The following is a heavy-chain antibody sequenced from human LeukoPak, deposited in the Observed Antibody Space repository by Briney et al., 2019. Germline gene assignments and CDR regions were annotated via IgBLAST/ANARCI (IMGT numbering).Heavy chain of an antibody. Sequence: SETLSLTCTVSGGSISSYYWSWIRQPPGKGLEWIGYIYYSGSTNYNPSLKSRVTISVDTSKNQFSLKLSSVTAADTAVYYCARDHVDNDAFDIWGQGTMVTVSS. CDR1: GGSISSYY. V-gene: IGHV4-59*01. D-gene: IGHD2-21*01. J-gene: IGHJ3*02. CDR2: IYYSGST. CDR3: ARDHVDNDAFDI.